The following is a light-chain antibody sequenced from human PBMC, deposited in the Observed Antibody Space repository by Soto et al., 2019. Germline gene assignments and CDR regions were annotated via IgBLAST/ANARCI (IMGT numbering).Light chain of an antibody. CDR1: QSVSSTY. CDR3: QQRSNWPRVT. J-gene: IGKJ5*01. Sequence: IVLTQAPGTLSLSPGERATLSCSASQSVSSTYLAWYQQTPGQAPRLLISGASSSATGIPDRFRGSGSGTDFTLTISRLEPEDFAVYYCQQRSNWPRVTFGPGTRLEIK. CDR2: GAS. V-gene: IGKV3D-20*02.